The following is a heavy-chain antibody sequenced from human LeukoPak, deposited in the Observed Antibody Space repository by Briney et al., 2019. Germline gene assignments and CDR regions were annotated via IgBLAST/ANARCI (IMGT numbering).Heavy chain of an antibody. Sequence: GGSLRLSCAASGFSFSSHWMFWVRQAPGRGVEWVANIKQDGSEKYYVDSVKGRFTISRDNAKNSLYLQMNSLRAEDTAIYYCARYYDFWSSIDYWGQGTLVTVSS. J-gene: IGHJ4*02. CDR2: IKQDGSEK. V-gene: IGHV3-7*05. CDR1: GFSFSSHW. CDR3: ARYYDFWSSIDY. D-gene: IGHD3-3*01.